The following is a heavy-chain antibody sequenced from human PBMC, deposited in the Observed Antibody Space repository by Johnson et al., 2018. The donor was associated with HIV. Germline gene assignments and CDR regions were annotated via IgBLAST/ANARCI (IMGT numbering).Heavy chain of an antibody. CDR2: IYSGGST. CDR3: AKDMVAYYDSTGDAFNI. Sequence: VQLVETGGGLIQPGGSLRLSCAASGFTVSSNYMSWVRQAPGKGLEWVSVIYSGGSTYYADSVKGRFTISRDNSKNTLYLQMNSLRAEDTALYYCAKDMVAYYDSTGDAFNIWGQGTMVTVSS. J-gene: IGHJ3*02. CDR1: GFTVSSNY. V-gene: IGHV3-53*05. D-gene: IGHD3-22*01.